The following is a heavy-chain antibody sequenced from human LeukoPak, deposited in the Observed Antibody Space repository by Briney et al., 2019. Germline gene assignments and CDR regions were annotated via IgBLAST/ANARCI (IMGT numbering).Heavy chain of an antibody. CDR3: ARGYGYNSEY. Sequence: SETLSLTCAVYGGSFSSFYWSWIRQPPGKGLEWIGYIHYLDTKYNPSLKSRVTISADTSKNEFSLNLISVTAADTAGYYCARGYGYNSEYWGQGILVTVSS. V-gene: IGHV4-59*13. D-gene: IGHD5-24*01. CDR2: IHYLDT. CDR1: GGSFSSFY. J-gene: IGHJ4*02.